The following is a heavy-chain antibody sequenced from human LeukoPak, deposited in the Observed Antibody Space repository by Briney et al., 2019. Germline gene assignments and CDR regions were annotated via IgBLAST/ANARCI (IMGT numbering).Heavy chain of an antibody. CDR2: IIPSGHTT. CDR1: GFTFSSHG. D-gene: IGHD1-26*01. J-gene: IGHJ4*02. CDR3: AKGVKGSYQSSFDY. Sequence: GGSLRLSCVASGFTFSSHGMNWVRQAPGKGLEWVSGIIPSGHTTYYADSVRGRFTISRDNAKNSLYLQMNSLRAEDMALYYCAKGVKGSYQSSFDYWGQGTLVTVSS. V-gene: IGHV3-23*01.